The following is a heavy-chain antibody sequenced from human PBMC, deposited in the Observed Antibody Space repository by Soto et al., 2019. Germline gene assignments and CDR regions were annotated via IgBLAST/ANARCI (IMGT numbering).Heavy chain of an antibody. CDR1: GYTFTSYA. Sequence: QVQLVQSGAEVKKPGASVKVSCKASGYTFTSYAIHWVRQAPGQRLEWMGWINAGNGNTKYSQKFQGRVTITRDTSASAAYMELRSLRPEDTAVYYCASGSGTYSPDYWGQGTLVTVSS. J-gene: IGHJ4*02. D-gene: IGHD1-26*01. CDR3: ASGSGTYSPDY. CDR2: INAGNGNT. V-gene: IGHV1-3*01.